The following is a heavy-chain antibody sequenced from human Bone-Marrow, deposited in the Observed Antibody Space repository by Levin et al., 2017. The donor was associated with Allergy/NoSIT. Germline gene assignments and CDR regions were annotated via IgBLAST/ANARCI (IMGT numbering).Heavy chain of an antibody. CDR3: ARGSTGAYDP. CDR1: GASISSHY. D-gene: IGHD1-14*01. CDR2: VHYKESG. V-gene: IGHV4-59*08. Sequence: PGGSLRLSCTVSGASISSHYWSWIRQPPGKGLEWIAYVHYKESGNYNPSLRSRVTISVDTSKNQFSLQLSFVTAADTAVYYCARGSTGAYDPWGQGTLVVVSS. J-gene: IGHJ5*02.